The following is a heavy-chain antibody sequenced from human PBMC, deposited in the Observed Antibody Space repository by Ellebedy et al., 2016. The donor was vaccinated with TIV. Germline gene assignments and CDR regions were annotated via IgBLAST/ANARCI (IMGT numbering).Heavy chain of an antibody. CDR3: ARGGLTGITWGNYFDY. Sequence: ASVKVSCKASGYTFTGYYMHWVRLAPGQRLEWMGIINPNARGTSYAQKFQGRVTMTMDTSTSTVYMELSSLTSDDTAVYYCARGGLTGITWGNYFDYWGQGTLVTVSS. J-gene: IGHJ4*02. D-gene: IGHD1-7*01. V-gene: IGHV1-46*01. CDR2: INPNARGT. CDR1: GYTFTGYY.